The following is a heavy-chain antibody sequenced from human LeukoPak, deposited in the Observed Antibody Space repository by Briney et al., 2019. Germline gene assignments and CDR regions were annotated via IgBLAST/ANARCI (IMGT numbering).Heavy chain of an antibody. D-gene: IGHD1-1*01. J-gene: IGHJ6*02. CDR3: ARHGTSSYYYYAMDV. CDR2: IYYSGST. V-gene: IGHV4-61*05. CDR1: GGSISSSSYY. Sequence: SETLSLTCTVSGGSISSSSYYWGWIRQPPGKGLEWIGYIYYSGSTNYNPSLRSRVTISVDTSKNQFSLKLSSVTAADTAVYYCARHGTSSYYYYAMDVWGQGTTVTVSS.